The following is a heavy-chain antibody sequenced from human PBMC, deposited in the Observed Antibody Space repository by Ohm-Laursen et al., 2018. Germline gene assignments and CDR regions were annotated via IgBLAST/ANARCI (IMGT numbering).Heavy chain of an antibody. V-gene: IGHV3-7*01. D-gene: IGHD3-10*01. J-gene: IGHJ4*02. CDR1: GFTFTSYW. Sequence: SLRLSCTASGFTFTSYWMAWVRQAPGKGLEWVANIKPDGSEKNYVGSVKGRFTISRDNAKNSVYLQMNSLRADDTAVYYCARDYDVSGSHDYWGQGALVTVSS. CDR3: ARDYDVSGSHDY. CDR2: IKPDGSEK.